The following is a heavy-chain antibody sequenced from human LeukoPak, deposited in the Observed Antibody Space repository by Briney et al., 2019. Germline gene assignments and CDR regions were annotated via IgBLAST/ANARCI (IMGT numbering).Heavy chain of an antibody. V-gene: IGHV1-24*01. CDR1: GYTLTELS. D-gene: IGHD2-2*01. CDR3: ATDLRRALYCSSTSCYPGP. CDR2: FDPEDGET. J-gene: IGHJ5*02. Sequence: ASVKVSCKVSGYTLTELSMHWVRQAPGKGLEWMGGFDPEDGETIYAQKFQGRVTMTEDTSTDTAYMELSSLRSEDTAVYYCATDLRRALYCSSTSCYPGPWGQGTLVTVSS.